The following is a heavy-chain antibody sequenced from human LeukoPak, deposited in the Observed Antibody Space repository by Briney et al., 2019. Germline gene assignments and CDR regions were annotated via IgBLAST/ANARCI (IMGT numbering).Heavy chain of an antibody. CDR1: GCSFSGHY. J-gene: IGHJ4*02. D-gene: IGHD3-10*01. CDR3: ARDFYGSRPGAFDY. CDR2: INPNSAAS. V-gene: IGHV1-2*06. Sequence: ASVKVSCKAPGCSFSGHYIHWVRQAPGQGLEWMGQINPNSAASHYAQKFQDRVTMTSDTSINMAYMELRSLRSDDTAVYYCARDFYGSRPGAFDYWGQGTLITVSS.